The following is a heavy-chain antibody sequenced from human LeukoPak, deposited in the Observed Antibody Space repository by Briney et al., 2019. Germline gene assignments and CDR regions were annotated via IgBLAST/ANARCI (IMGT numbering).Heavy chain of an antibody. CDR3: ARSSLAVAGSVFDY. D-gene: IGHD6-19*01. J-gene: IGHJ4*02. Sequence: ASVNVSCKASGYXFTSYGISWVRQAPGQGLEWMGWISTYNGNTHYAQKLQGRVTMTTDTSTSTAYMELRSLRSDDTAVYYCARSSLAVAGSVFDYWGQGTLVTVSS. CDR1: GYXFTSYG. V-gene: IGHV1-18*01. CDR2: ISTYNGNT.